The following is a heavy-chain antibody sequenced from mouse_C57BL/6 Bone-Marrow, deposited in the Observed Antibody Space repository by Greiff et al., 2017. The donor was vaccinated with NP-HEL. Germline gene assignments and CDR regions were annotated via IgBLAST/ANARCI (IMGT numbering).Heavy chain of an antibody. CDR1: GFSLTSYA. J-gene: IGHJ1*03. V-gene: IGHV2-9-1*01. D-gene: IGHD2-4*01. CDR3: ARNGGLQQDWYFDV. CDR2: IWTGGGA. Sequence: VQLQQSGPGLVAPSQSLSITCTVSGFSLTSYAISWVRQPPGKGLEWLGVIWTGGGANYNSALKSRLSISKDNSKSQVFLKMNSLQTDDTARYYCARNGGLQQDWYFDVWGTGTTVTVSS.